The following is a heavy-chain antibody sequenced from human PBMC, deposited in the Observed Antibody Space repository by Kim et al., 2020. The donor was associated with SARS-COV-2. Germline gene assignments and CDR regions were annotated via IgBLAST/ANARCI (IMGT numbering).Heavy chain of an antibody. CDR2: ITADPGST. V-gene: IGHV3-23*01. D-gene: IGHD2-8*01. CDR3: ATAVSQTYYYGMDV. Sequence: GGSLRLSCAASGFTFSNYAMNWVRQAPGKGLEWVSAITADPGSTYYVDSVKGRFTISRDNSKNTLSLQMSSLRAEDTAVYYSATAVSQTYYYGMDVWGQGTTVTVSS. J-gene: IGHJ6*02. CDR1: GFTFSNYA.